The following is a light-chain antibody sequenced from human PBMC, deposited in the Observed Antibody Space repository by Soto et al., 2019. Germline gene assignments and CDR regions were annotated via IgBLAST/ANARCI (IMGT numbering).Light chain of an antibody. CDR1: QSVSSNY. CDR2: GAS. Sequence: EIVLTQSPGTLSLSPAERGTLSCRASQSVSSNYLAWYQQKPGQAPRLLIYGASSRATGIPDRFSGSGSGTDFTLTISRLEPEDFAVYYCQQYGSSPMYTFGQGTKLEIK. V-gene: IGKV3-20*01. J-gene: IGKJ2*01. CDR3: QQYGSSPMYT.